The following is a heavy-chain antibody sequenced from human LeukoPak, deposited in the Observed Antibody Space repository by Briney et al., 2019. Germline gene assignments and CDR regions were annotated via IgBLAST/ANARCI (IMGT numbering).Heavy chain of an antibody. J-gene: IGHJ4*02. CDR3: ARMAEGYCSSTSCYSFDY. CDR2: ISSSGSTI. V-gene: IGHV3-11*01. D-gene: IGHD2-2*02. CDR1: GFTFSDYY. Sequence: GGSLRLSCAASGFTFSDYYMSWIRQAPGKGLEWVSYISSSGSTIYYADSVKGRFTISRDNPKNSLYLQMNSLRAEDTAVYYCARMAEGYCSSTSCYSFDYWGQGTLVTVSS.